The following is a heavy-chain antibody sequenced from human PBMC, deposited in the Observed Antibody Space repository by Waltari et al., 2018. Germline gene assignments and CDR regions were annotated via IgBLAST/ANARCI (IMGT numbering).Heavy chain of an antibody. CDR3: ARILGNKLDY. V-gene: IGHV4-34*01. D-gene: IGHD7-27*01. J-gene: IGHJ4*02. CDR2: INHSGST. Sequence: QVQLQQWGAGLLKPSETLSLTCAVCGGSFSGYYWSWIRQPPGKGLEWIGEINHSGSTNYNPSLKSRVTISVDTSKNQFSLKLSSVTAADTAVYYCARILGNKLDYWGQGTLVTVSS. CDR1: GGSFSGYY.